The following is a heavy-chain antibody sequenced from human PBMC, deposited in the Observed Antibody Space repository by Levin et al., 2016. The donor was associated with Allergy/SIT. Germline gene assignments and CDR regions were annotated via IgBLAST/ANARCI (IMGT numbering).Heavy chain of an antibody. V-gene: IGHV3-23*01. D-gene: IGHD3-10*01. CDR2: ISGSGGST. J-gene: IGHJ4*02. CDR1: GFTFSSYA. CDR3: AKAGGSNFDY. Sequence: ETLSLTCAASGFTFSSYAMSWVRQAPGKGLEWVSAISGSGGSTYYADSVKGRFTISRDNSKNTLYLQMNSLRAEDTAVYYCAKAGGSNFDYWGQGTLVTVSS.